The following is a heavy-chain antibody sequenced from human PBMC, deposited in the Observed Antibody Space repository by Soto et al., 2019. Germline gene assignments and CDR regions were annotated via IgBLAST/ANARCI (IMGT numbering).Heavy chain of an antibody. J-gene: IGHJ4*02. CDR3: AKAAGTDYYPVQY. CDR2: ISVSGGST. D-gene: IGHD3-9*01. V-gene: IGHV3-23*01. Sequence: GSLRLSCAASGFTFSSYAMSWFRQAPGKGLGWVSSISVSGGSTYYADSVKGRFTISRDNSKSTLFLHMNSLRAEATAVYYCAKAAGTDYYPVQYWGQANLVTVSS. CDR1: GFTFSSYA.